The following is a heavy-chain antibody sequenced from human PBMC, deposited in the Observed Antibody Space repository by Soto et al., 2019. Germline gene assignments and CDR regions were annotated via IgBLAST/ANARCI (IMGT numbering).Heavy chain of an antibody. V-gene: IGHV2-5*02. Sequence: QITLKESGPTLVKPTQTLTLTCTFSGFSLSTSGVGVGWIRQPPGKALEWLALIYWDDDKRYSPSLKSRLTITKDTSKNQVVLTMTNMDPVDTATCYCAHSLKADYGDYAPFDYWGQGTLVTVSS. D-gene: IGHD4-17*01. CDR3: AHSLKADYGDYAPFDY. CDR2: IYWDDDK. J-gene: IGHJ4*02. CDR1: GFSLSTSGVG.